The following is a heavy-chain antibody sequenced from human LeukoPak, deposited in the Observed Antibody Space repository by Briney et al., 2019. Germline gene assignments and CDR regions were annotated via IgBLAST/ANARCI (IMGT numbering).Heavy chain of an antibody. V-gene: IGHV3-23*01. CDR2: INGSGGST. Sequence: GGSLRLSCTASGFTFSNSAMSWVRQAPGKGLEWVSDINGSGGSTYYADSVKGRFTISRDNSKNTLYLQMNSMRAEDTAVYYCAKVVYGSGVNWFDPWGQGTLVTVSS. CDR1: GFTFSNSA. CDR3: AKVVYGSGVNWFDP. J-gene: IGHJ5*02. D-gene: IGHD3-10*01.